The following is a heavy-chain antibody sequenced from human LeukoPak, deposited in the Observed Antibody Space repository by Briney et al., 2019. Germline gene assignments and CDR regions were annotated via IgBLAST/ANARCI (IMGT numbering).Heavy chain of an antibody. CDR3: ARGIGGYYDRNGYYYVGYYFDY. CDR2: ISTYNGNT. J-gene: IGHJ4*02. CDR1: GYTFSTYG. V-gene: IGHV1-18*01. D-gene: IGHD3-22*01. Sequence: ASVTVSCTASGYTFSTYGIAWVRQAPGHGLEWMGWISTYNGNTNYAQKLQGRVTMTTDTSTSTVFMELRTLRSYDTAVYYCARGIGGYYDRNGYYYVGYYFDYWGQGTLVTVSS.